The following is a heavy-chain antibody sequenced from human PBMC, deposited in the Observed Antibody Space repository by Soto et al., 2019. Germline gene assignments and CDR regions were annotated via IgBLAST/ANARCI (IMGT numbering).Heavy chain of an antibody. Sequence: GGSLRLSCAASGFTFSSYGMHWVRQAPGKGLEWVAVIWYDGSNKYYADSVKGRFTISRDNSKNTLYLQMNSLRAEDTAVYYCARGDSGDYDRPFYYWGQGTLVTVSS. CDR2: IWYDGSNK. J-gene: IGHJ4*02. D-gene: IGHD4-17*01. V-gene: IGHV3-33*01. CDR3: ARGDSGDYDRPFYY. CDR1: GFTFSSYG.